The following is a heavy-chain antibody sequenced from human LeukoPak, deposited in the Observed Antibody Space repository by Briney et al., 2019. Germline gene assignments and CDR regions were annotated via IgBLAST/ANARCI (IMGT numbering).Heavy chain of an antibody. D-gene: IGHD3-22*01. Sequence: SETLSLTCTVSGGSISSYYWSWIRQPPGKGLEWNGYIYYSGSTNYNPSLKSRVTISVDTSKNQFSLKLSSVTAADTAVYYCARGGYYDSSGYYIDYWGQGTLVTVSS. CDR3: ARGGYYDSSGYYIDY. J-gene: IGHJ4*02. CDR1: GGSISSYY. V-gene: IGHV4-59*01. CDR2: IYYSGST.